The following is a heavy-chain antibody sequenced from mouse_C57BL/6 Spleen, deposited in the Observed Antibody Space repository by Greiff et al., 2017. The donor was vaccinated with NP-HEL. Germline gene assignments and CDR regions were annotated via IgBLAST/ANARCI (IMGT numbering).Heavy chain of an antibody. CDR2: INPNNGGT. CDR3: ARGGLRGYAMDY. V-gene: IGHV1-26*01. D-gene: IGHD2-12*01. J-gene: IGHJ4*01. Sequence: EVKLQQSGPELVKPGASVKISCKASGYTFTDYYMNWVKQSHGKSLEWIGDINPNNGGTSYNQKFKGKATLTVDKSSSTAYMELRSLTSEDSAVYYCARGGLRGYAMDYWGQGTSVTVSS. CDR1: GYTFTDYY.